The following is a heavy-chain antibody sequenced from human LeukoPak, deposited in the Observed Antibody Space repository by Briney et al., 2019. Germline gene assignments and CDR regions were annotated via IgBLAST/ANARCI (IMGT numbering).Heavy chain of an antibody. J-gene: IGHJ4*02. V-gene: IGHV3-30*04. Sequence: GRSLRLSCAASGFTFSSYAMHWVRQAPGKGLEWVAVISYDGSNKYYADSVKGRFTISRDNSKNTLYLQMNSMRAEDTAVYYCAREKDSSGWYYFDYGGQGTLVTVSS. CDR3: AREKDSSGWYYFDY. CDR2: ISYDGSNK. CDR1: GFTFSSYA. D-gene: IGHD6-19*01.